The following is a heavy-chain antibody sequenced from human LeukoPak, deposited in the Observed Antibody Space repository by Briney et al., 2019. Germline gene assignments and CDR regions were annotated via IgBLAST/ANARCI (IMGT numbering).Heavy chain of an antibody. Sequence: GGSLRLSCAASGFTFSTYAMHWVRQAPGKGLEWVAVISYDGSNMYYADSVEGRFTISRDNSKNTLYLQMNSLRAEDTAVYYCAREPYTMLRGVIIPRGYFDYWGQGTLVTVSS. J-gene: IGHJ4*02. D-gene: IGHD3-10*01. V-gene: IGHV3-30-3*01. CDR1: GFTFSTYA. CDR2: ISYDGSNM. CDR3: AREPYTMLRGVIIPRGYFDY.